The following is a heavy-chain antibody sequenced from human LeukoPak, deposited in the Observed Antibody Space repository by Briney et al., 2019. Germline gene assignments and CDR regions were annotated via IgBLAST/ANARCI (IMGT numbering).Heavy chain of an antibody. V-gene: IGHV1-18*01. CDR2: ISAYNGNT. D-gene: IGHD4-17*01. CDR1: GYTFTIYG. CDR3: ARALSGGDYEGGFDY. Sequence: ASVNVSCKASGYTFTIYGISWVRQAPGQGLEWMGWISAYNGNTNYAQKLQGRVTMTTDTSTSTAYMELRSLRSDDTAVYYCARALSGGDYEGGFDYWGQGTLVTVSS. J-gene: IGHJ4*02.